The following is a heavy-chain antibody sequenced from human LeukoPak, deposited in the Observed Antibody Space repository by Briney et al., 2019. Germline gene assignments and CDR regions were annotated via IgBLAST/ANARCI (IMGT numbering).Heavy chain of an antibody. J-gene: IGHJ5*02. CDR3: AREPDFWSGYWQNWFDP. D-gene: IGHD3-3*01. Sequence: SQTLSLTCTVSGGSISSGDYYWSWIPQPPGKGLEWFGYIYYSGSTYYNPSLKSRVTISVDTSKNQFSLKLSSVTAADTAVYYCAREPDFWSGYWQNWFDPWGQGTLVTVSS. CDR1: GGSISSGDYY. CDR2: IYYSGST. V-gene: IGHV4-30-4*08.